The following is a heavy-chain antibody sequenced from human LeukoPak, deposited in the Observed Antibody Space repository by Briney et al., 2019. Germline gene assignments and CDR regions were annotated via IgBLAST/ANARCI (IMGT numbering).Heavy chain of an antibody. CDR1: GYTFTSYY. CDR2: INPSGGST. CDR3: ARGLGWIQLWLRPKKNNFDY. Sequence: ASVKVSCKASGYTFTSYYMHWVRQAPGQGLEWMGIINPSGGSTSYAQKFQGRVTMTRDMSTSTVYMELSSLRSEDTAVYYCARGLGWIQLWLRPKKNNFDYWGQGTLVTVSS. V-gene: IGHV1-46*01. D-gene: IGHD5-18*01. J-gene: IGHJ4*02.